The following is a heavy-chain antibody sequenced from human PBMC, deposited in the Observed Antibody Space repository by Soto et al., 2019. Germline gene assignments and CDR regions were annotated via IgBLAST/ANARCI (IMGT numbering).Heavy chain of an antibody. CDR2: INHSGRT. D-gene: IGHD1-20*01. V-gene: IGHV4-34*01. J-gene: IGHJ5*02. CDR1: GGSFSGYY. CDR3: ARGRNSPGIWPTTPLDP. Sequence: SETLSLTCAVYGGSFSGYYWSWTRQPPGKGLEWIGGINHSGRTNYNPSLKRRGTISVDTSKNHFSLKLSSVTAADTAVYYCARGRNSPGIWPTTPLDPWGRGTLVTVSS.